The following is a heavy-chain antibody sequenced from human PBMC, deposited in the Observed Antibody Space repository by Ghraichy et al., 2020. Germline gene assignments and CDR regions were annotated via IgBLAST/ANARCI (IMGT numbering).Heavy chain of an antibody. CDR3: ARGYGTYYDILTGQRTPDFDY. CDR1: GYSFTSYW. V-gene: IGHV5-51*01. J-gene: IGHJ4*02. CDR2: IYPGDSDT. Sequence: GESLNISCKGSGYSFTSYWIGWVRQMPGKGLEWMGIIYPGDSDTRYSPSFQGQVTISADKSISTAYLQWSSLKASDTAMYYCARGYGTYYDILTGQRTPDFDYWGQGTLVTVSS. D-gene: IGHD3-9*01.